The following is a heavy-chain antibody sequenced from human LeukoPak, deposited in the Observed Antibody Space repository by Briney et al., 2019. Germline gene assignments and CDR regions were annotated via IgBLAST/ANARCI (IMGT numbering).Heavy chain of an antibody. J-gene: IGHJ4*02. CDR1: GDSISGANW. D-gene: IGHD2-8*02. CDR2: ISHGGST. Sequence: SETLSLTCAVSGDSISGANWWNWVRQSPGKRLDWIGEISHGGSTKYNPSLKNRATISKDNSKNQFSLKLNSVTAADTAVYFCTRSPGWWSLDYWGQGALVTVSS. V-gene: IGHV4-4*02. CDR3: TRSPGWWSLDY.